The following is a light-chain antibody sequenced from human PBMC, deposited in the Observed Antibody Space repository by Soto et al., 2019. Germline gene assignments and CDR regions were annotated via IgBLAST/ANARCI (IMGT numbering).Light chain of an antibody. V-gene: IGKV1-39*01. CDR1: QYISTY. Sequence: DIQMTQSPSSLSASVGDRVTITCRASQYISTYLTWYQQKTGKAPKLLLFDASSLQSGIPSRFSGSGSGTDFTLTISSLQPEDFATYYCQQRYSTPRTFGQGTKLEIK. CDR2: DAS. J-gene: IGKJ2*02. CDR3: QQRYSTPRT.